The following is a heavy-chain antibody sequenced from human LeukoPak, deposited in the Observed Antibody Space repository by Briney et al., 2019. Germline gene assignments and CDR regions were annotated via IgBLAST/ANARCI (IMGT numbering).Heavy chain of an antibody. CDR3: ATDGGTYSGSYHFDY. V-gene: IGHV1-24*01. CDR2: FDPEDGET. CDR1: GYTLTELS. J-gene: IGHJ4*02. D-gene: IGHD1-26*01. Sequence: ASVKVSCKVSGYTLTELSMHWVRQAPGKGLEWMVGFDPEDGETIYAQKFQGRVTMTEDTSTDTAYMELSSLRSEDTAVYYCATDGGTYSGSYHFDYWAQGTLVTVSS.